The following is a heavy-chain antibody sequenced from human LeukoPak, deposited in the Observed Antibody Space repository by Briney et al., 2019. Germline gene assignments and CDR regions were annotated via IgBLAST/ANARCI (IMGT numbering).Heavy chain of an antibody. CDR1: VFTFSSYA. V-gene: IGHV3-23*01. Sequence: GGSLRLSCAASVFTFSSYAMIWVRQAPGKGLEWVSVISGSSGTTYYADSVKGRFTISRDNSKNTLYLQMNSLRAEDTAVYYCAKEVSWNLHYFDYWGQGTLVTVSS. J-gene: IGHJ4*02. D-gene: IGHD1-1*01. CDR3: AKEVSWNLHYFDY. CDR2: ISGSSGTT.